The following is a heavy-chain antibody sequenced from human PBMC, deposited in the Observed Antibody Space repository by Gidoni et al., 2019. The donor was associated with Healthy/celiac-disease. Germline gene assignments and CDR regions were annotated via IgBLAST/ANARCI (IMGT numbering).Heavy chain of an antibody. Sequence: GLEWIGEINHSGSTNYNPSLKSRVTISVDTSKNQFSLKLSSVTAADTAVYYCARGVKLSSAVYLDYWGQGTLVTVSS. J-gene: IGHJ4*02. D-gene: IGHD6-25*01. CDR2: INHSGST. CDR3: ARGVKLSSAVYLDY. V-gene: IGHV4-34*01.